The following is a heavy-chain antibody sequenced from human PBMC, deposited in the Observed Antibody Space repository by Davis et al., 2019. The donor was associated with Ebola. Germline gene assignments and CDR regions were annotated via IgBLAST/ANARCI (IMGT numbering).Heavy chain of an antibody. CDR2: INHSGST. CDR1: GGSISSGGYY. CDR3: ARRTVTKNFDY. V-gene: IGHV4-39*07. Sequence: SETLSLTCTVSGGSISSGGYYWSWIRQPPGKGLEWIGEINHSGSTNYNPSLKSRVTISVDTSKNQFSLKLSSVTAADTAVYYCARRTVTKNFDYWGQGTLVTVSS. J-gene: IGHJ4*02. D-gene: IGHD4-17*01.